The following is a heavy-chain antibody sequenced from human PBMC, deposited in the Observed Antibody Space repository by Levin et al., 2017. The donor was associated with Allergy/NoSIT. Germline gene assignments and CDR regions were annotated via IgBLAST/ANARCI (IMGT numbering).Heavy chain of an antibody. CDR3: AGGGVGGTYPFDS. CDR2: ISSSSSYI. Sequence: KAGGSLRLSCAGSAFTFRTYSMNWVRQAPGKGLEWVSSISSSSSYIDYADSVRGRFTISRDNANNSLFLQMNSLRAEDTAVYYCAGGGVGGTYPFDSWGQGTLVTVSS. J-gene: IGHJ4*02. V-gene: IGHV3-21*01. CDR1: AFTFRTYS. D-gene: IGHD1-26*01.